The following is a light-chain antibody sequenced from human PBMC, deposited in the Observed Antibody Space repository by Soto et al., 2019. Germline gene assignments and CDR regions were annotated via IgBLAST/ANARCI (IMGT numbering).Light chain of an antibody. J-gene: IGKJ2*01. CDR3: QQYHTYSYS. V-gene: IGKV1-5*01. Sequence: DILMTQSPSALSASVGDSVTITCRASQSIHSGVAWYQQKPGKAPKLLIYDASTLEGGVSSRFGGSGAGTEFTLTISSLQPDDFATYYCQQYHTYSYSFGQGTKLEIK. CDR1: QSIHSG. CDR2: DAS.